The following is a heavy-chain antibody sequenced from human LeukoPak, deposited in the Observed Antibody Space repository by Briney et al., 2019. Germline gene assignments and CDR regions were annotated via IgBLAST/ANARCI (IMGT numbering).Heavy chain of an antibody. CDR2: IYPGDSDT. Sequence: GESLKISCKGSGYSFTNYWIGSVRQMPGKGLEWMGIIYPGDSDTRYSPSFQGQVTISADKSISTAYLQWSSLKASDTAIYYCARWEGCSYTSCLLYALDYWGQGTLVTVSS. V-gene: IGHV5-51*01. J-gene: IGHJ4*02. D-gene: IGHD2-2*01. CDR1: GYSFTNYW. CDR3: ARWEGCSYTSCLLYALDY.